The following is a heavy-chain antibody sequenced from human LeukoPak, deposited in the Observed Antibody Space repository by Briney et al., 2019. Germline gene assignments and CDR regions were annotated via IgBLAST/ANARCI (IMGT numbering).Heavy chain of an antibody. CDR2: IYHSGST. V-gene: IGHV4-38-2*02. CDR1: GYSISSGYY. CDR3: AREGLGVGLDY. D-gene: IGHD3-3*01. Sequence: SETLSLTCTVSGYSISSGYYWGWIRQPPGKGLEWNGSIYHSGSTYYNPSLKSRVTISVDTSKNQFSLKLSSVTAADTAVYYCAREGLGVGLDYWGQGTLVTVSS. J-gene: IGHJ4*02.